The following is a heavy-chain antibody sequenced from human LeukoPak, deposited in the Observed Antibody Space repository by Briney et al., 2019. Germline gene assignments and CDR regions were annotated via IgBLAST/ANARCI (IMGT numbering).Heavy chain of an antibody. V-gene: IGHV3-15*01. D-gene: IGHD3-22*01. Sequence: GGSLRLSCAASGFTFSNAWMSWVRQAPGKGLEWVGRIKSKTDGGTTDYAAPVKGRFTISRDDSKNTLYLQMNSLKTEDTAVYYCTTPPVEYYDSSGYYLFDYWGQGTLVTVSS. CDR1: GFTFSNAW. J-gene: IGHJ4*02. CDR2: IKSKTDGGTT. CDR3: TTPPVEYYDSSGYYLFDY.